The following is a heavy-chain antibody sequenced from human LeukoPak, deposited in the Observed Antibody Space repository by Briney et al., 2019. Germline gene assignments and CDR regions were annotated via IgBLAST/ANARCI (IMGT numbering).Heavy chain of an antibody. J-gene: IGHJ4*02. V-gene: IGHV3-21*01. CDR3: ASFPYRGYDGY. Sequence: GGSLRLSCAASGFTFSSYGMSWVRQAPGEGLEWVSSISNSSSYIYYADSVKGRFTISRDNAKNSLYLQMNSLRAEDTAVYYCASFPYRGYDGYWGQGTLVTVSS. CDR2: ISNSSSYI. D-gene: IGHD5-12*01. CDR1: GFTFSSYG.